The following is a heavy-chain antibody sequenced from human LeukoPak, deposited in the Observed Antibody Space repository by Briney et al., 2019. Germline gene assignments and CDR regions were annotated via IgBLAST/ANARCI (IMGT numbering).Heavy chain of an antibody. V-gene: IGHV3-53*04. CDR3: ARARGITSKYYYYYGMDV. D-gene: IGHD5-24*01. CDR1: GFTVSSNY. CDR2: TYSGGST. J-gene: IGHJ6*02. Sequence: GGSLRLSCAASGFTVSSNYMSWVRQAPGKGLEWVSVTYSGGSTYYADSVKGRFTISRHNSKNTLYLRMNSLRAEDTAVYYCARARGITSKYYYYYGMDVWGQGTTVTVSS.